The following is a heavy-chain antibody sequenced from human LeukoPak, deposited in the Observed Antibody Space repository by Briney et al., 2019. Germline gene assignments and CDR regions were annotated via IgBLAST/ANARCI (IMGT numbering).Heavy chain of an antibody. V-gene: IGHV3-30*04. D-gene: IGHD4-17*01. CDR2: ISYDGSNK. Sequence: WVRQAPGKGLEWVAVISYDGSNKYYADSVKGRFTISRDNSKNTLYLQMNSLRAEDTAVYYCARSDYGDYVLDDWGQGTMVTVSS. CDR3: ARSDYGDYVLDD. J-gene: IGHJ4*02.